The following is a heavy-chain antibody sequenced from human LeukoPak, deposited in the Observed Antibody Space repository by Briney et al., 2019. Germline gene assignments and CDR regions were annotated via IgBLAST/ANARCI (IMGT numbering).Heavy chain of an antibody. V-gene: IGHV1-18*01. D-gene: IGHD1-26*01. CDR2: ISAYNGNT. J-gene: IGHJ3*02. Sequence: ASVKVSCKASGYTFTSYGISWVRQAPGQGLEWMGWISAYNGNTNYAQKLQGRVTMTTDTSTSTAYMELRSLRSDDTAVYYCARVFIVGATLDAFDIWGQGTMVTVSS. CDR1: GYTFTSYG. CDR3: ARVFIVGATLDAFDI.